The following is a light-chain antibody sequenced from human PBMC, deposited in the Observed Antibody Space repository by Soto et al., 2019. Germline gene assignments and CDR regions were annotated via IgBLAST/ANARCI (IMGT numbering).Light chain of an antibody. CDR3: QQYHSYSWT. J-gene: IGKJ1*01. V-gene: IGKV1-5*03. CDR1: QNISNW. CDR2: RAS. Sequence: DIQMTQSPSALSAGLGDRVTITCRASQNISNWWAWYQQKPGKAPKLLIYRASTLESGVPWRFIGSGSGTGFTLAISSLQPDDFATYYRQQYHSYSWTCHQGTKVDI.